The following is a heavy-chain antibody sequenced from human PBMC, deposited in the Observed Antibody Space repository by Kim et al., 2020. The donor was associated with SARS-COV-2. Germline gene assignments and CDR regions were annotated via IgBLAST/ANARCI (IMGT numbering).Heavy chain of an antibody. J-gene: IGHJ6*02. CDR1: GYSFTSYA. CDR2: VNAGNGNT. D-gene: IGHD6-13*01. CDR3: ARDRVAAAGSGYRYYYYYGMYV. V-gene: IGHV1-3*01. Sequence: ASVKVSCKASGYSFTSYAMHWVRQAPGQRLEWMGWVNAGNGNTKSSQKFQGRVTITRDTSASTAYMELSSLRSEDTAVYYCARDRVAAAGSGYRYYYYYGMYVWGQGTTVTVSS.